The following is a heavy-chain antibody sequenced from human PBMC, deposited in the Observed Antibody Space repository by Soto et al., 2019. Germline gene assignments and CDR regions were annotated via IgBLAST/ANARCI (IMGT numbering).Heavy chain of an antibody. CDR3: AREGRDDYNYDFFDY. V-gene: IGHV1-2*02. J-gene: IGHJ4*02. Sequence: ASVKVSCKASGYTFTGYYMHWVRQAPGEGLEWMGWINPNTGGTNYAQKFQGRVTMTRDTSISTAYMGLSRMISDDPAVYFCAREGRDDYNYDFFDYWGQGTLVTVSS. CDR2: INPNTGGT. D-gene: IGHD4-4*01. CDR1: GYTFTGYY.